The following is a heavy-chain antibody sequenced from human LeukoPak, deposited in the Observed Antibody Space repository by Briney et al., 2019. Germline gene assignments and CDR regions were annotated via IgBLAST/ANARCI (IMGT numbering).Heavy chain of an antibody. CDR2: FDPEDGET. D-gene: IGHD3-22*01. CDR3: ATVLQGYYYDSSGYSHFDY. V-gene: IGHV1-24*01. J-gene: IGHJ4*02. Sequence: ASVKVSCKVSGYTLTELSMHWVRQAPGKGLEWMGGFDPEDGETIYAQKFQGRVTMTEDTSTDTAYMELSSLRSEDTAVYYCATVLQGYYYDSSGYSHFDYWGQGTLVTVSS. CDR1: GYTLTELS.